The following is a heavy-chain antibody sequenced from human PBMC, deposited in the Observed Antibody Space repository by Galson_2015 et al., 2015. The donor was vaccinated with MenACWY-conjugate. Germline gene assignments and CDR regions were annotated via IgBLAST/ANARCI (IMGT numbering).Heavy chain of an antibody. CDR3: ARDQQGYNSSLYRAFDF. Sequence: SLRLSCAASGFSIRRFAMHWLRQAPGKGLEWVAVTSYDGSQNYYADSVKGRFTISRDNSKNSLYLQMNSLRPEDTAVYYCARDQQGYNSSLYRAFDFWGQGTLVTVSS. D-gene: IGHD6-13*01. CDR2: TSYDGSQN. J-gene: IGHJ4*02. V-gene: IGHV3-30*04. CDR1: GFSIRRFA.